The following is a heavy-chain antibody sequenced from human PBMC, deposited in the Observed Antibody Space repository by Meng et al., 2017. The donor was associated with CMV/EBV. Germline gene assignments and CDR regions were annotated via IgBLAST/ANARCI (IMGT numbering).Heavy chain of an antibody. CDR3: ARVTSVAYYFDY. CDR1: GYTFPRYS. CDR2: INPNSGGT. V-gene: IGHV1-2*02. Sequence: CQASGYTFPRYSMHWVRQAPGQGLEWMGWINPNSGGTNYAQKFQGRVTMTRDTSISTAYMELSRLRSDDTAVYYCARVTSVAYYFDYWGQGTLVTVSS. D-gene: IGHD3-16*01. J-gene: IGHJ4*02.